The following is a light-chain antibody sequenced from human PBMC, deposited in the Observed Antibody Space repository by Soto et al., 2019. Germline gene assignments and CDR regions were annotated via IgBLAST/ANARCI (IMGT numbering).Light chain of an antibody. J-gene: IGKJ1*01. CDR1: QRVSSGY. Sequence: EIVMTQSPGTLSLSPGERATLSCRASQRVSSGYVAWYQQKPGQAPRLLIYGASSRATGIPDRISGSGSGTDFTLTISRLEPEDFAVYYCQQYGSPPQTFGQGTKVDI. CDR3: QQYGSPPQT. V-gene: IGKV3-20*01. CDR2: GAS.